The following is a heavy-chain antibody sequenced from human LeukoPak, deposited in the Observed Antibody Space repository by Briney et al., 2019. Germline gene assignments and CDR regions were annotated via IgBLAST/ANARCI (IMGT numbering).Heavy chain of an antibody. CDR1: GFTVSSNY. D-gene: IGHD2-2*01. J-gene: IGHJ5*02. V-gene: IGHV3-23*01. CDR2: ISGSGGST. CDR3: AKPVVPAAPSNWFDP. Sequence: GGSLRLSCAASGFTVSSNYMSWVRQAPGKGLEWVSAISGSGGSTYYADSVKGRFTISRDNSKNMLYLQMNSLRAEDTAVYYCAKPVVPAAPSNWFDPWGQGTLVTVSS.